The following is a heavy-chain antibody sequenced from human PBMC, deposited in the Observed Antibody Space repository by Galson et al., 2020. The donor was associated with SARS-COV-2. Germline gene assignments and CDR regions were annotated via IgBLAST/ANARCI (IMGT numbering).Heavy chain of an antibody. V-gene: IGHV4-38-2*02. Sequence: SETLSLTCTVYGYSISSGYYWGWIRQPPGKGLEWIGSIYHSRSTYYNPSLKSRVTISVDTSKNQFSLKLSSVTAADTAVYYCARDPSYYYDSSGYAEDYWGEGTLVTVAS. D-gene: IGHD3-22*01. CDR3: ARDPSYYYDSSGYAEDY. CDR1: GYSISSGYY. CDR2: IYHSRST. J-gene: IGHJ4*02.